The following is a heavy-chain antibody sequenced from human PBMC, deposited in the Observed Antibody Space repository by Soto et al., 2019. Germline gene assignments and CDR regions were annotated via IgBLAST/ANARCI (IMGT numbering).Heavy chain of an antibody. CDR2: IIPIFGTA. CDR3: ASGNYYDSSGYHFSYYMDV. J-gene: IGHJ6*03. V-gene: IGHV1-69*13. D-gene: IGHD3-22*01. CDR1: GGTFSSYA. Sequence: ASVKVSCKASGGTFSSYAISWVRQAPGQGLEWMGGIIPIFGTANYAQKFQGRVTSTADESTSTAYMELSSLRSEDTALYSLASGNYYDSSGYHFSYYMDVWGKGTPVTVSS.